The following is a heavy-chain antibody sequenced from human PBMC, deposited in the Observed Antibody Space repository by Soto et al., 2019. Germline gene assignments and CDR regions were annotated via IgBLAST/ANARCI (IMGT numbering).Heavy chain of an antibody. Sequence: SETLSLTCAVGDGSISSGGYSWSWIRQPPGKGLEWIGYIYHSGSTNYNPSLKSRVTISVDKSKNQFSLKLSSVTAADTAVYYCARFNSGSYYEAFDIWGQGTMVTVSS. CDR2: IYHSGST. J-gene: IGHJ3*02. V-gene: IGHV4-30-2*01. D-gene: IGHD1-26*01. CDR3: ARFNSGSYYEAFDI. CDR1: DGSISSGGYS.